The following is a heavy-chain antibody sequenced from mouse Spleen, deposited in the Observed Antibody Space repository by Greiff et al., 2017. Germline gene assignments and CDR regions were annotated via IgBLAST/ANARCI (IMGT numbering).Heavy chain of an antibody. V-gene: IGHV1-42*01. CDR2: INPSTGGT. Sequence: VQLKESGPELVKPGASVKISCKASGYSFTGYYMNWVKQSPEKSLEWIGEINPSTGGTTYNQKFKAKATLTVDKSSSTAYMQLKSLTSEDSAVYYCARATTVVPYWYFDVWGAGTTVTVSS. CDR1: GYSFTGYY. D-gene: IGHD1-1*01. J-gene: IGHJ1*01. CDR3: ARATTVVPYWYFDV.